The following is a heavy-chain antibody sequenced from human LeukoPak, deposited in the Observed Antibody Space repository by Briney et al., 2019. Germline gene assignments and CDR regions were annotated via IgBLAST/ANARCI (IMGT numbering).Heavy chain of an antibody. D-gene: IGHD6-19*01. Sequence: SETLSLTCTVSGGSISSNNYSWAWIRQPPEKGLEWIGSIYYSGNTYYNPSLKSRVTISVDTSKNQFSLKLTSVTAADTAVNYCARQTYSSGWTAFYWGQGTLVTVSS. CDR2: IYYSGNT. CDR1: GGSISSNNYS. V-gene: IGHV4-39*01. J-gene: IGHJ4*02. CDR3: ARQTYSSGWTAFY.